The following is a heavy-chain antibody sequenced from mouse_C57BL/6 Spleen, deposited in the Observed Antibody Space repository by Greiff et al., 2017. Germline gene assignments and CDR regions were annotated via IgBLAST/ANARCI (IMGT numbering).Heavy chain of an antibody. Sequence: QVTLKVSGPGILQPSQTLSLTCSFSGFSLSTFGMGVGWIRQPSGKGLEWLAHIWWDDDKYYNPTLKSRLTISKNTSKNQVFLKIANVDTADTATYYCARMHSITTALDGNYAMDYWGQGTSVTVSS. D-gene: IGHD1-1*01. V-gene: IGHV8-8*01. CDR3: ARMHSITTALDGNYAMDY. J-gene: IGHJ4*01. CDR2: IWWDDDK. CDR1: GFSLSTFGMG.